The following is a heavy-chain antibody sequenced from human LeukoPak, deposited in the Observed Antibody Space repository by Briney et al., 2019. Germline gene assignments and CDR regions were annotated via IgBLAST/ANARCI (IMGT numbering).Heavy chain of an antibody. J-gene: IGHJ4*02. V-gene: IGHV4-59*08. D-gene: IGHD3-3*01. CDR1: GGSINNHY. CDR2: IYYSGDT. Sequence: PSETLSLTCTVSGGSINNHYWSWIRQPPGKGLEWIGYIYYSGDTNYSPSLTSRVTISLDTSQNQFSLKLSSVTAADTAVYYCARRRGNFWSDYYAFDYWGLGTLATVSS. CDR3: ARRRGNFWSDYYAFDY.